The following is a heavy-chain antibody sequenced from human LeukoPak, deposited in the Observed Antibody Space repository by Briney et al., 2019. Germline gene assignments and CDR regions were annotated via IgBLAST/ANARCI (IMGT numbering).Heavy chain of an antibody. J-gene: IGHJ4*02. CDR3: AREPTVAGTSFDY. D-gene: IGHD6-19*01. CDR1: GYTFTGYY. CDR2: INPNSGGT. Sequence: GASVKVSCKASGYTFTGYYMHWVRQAPGQGLEWMGWINPNSGGTNYAQKFQGRVTMTRDTSISTAYMELSRLRSDNTAVYYCAREPTVAGTSFDYWGQGTLVTVSS. V-gene: IGHV1-2*02.